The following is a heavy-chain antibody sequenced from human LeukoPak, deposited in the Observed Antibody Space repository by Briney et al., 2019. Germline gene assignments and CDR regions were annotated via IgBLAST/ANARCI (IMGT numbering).Heavy chain of an antibody. J-gene: IGHJ4*02. D-gene: IGHD5-18*01. V-gene: IGHV4-30-4*01. CDR2: ISYSGST. Sequence: SETLSLTCTVSGGSISSGDYYWSWIRQPPGKGLEWIGYISYSGSTYYNPSLKSRVTISVDTSKNQFPLKLRSVTAADTAVYYCARVGGRFSYGYVDYWGQGTLVTVSS. CDR3: ARVGGRFSYGYVDY. CDR1: GGSISSGDYY.